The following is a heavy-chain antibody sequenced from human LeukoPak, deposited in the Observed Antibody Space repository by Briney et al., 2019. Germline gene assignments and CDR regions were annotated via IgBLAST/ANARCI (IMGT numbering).Heavy chain of an antibody. CDR2: IRYDGSNK. Sequence: GGSLRLSCAASGFTFSSYGMHWVRQAPGKGLEWVAFIRYDGSNKYYADSVKGRFPISRDNSKNTLYLQMNSLRAEDTAVYYCAKDSEYYGSGSYLGYMDVWGKGTTVTVSS. CDR1: GFTFSSYG. V-gene: IGHV3-30*02. D-gene: IGHD3-10*01. J-gene: IGHJ6*03. CDR3: AKDSEYYGSGSYLGYMDV.